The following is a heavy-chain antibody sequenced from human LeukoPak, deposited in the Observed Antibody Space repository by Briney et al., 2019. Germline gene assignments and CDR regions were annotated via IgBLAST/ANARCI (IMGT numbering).Heavy chain of an antibody. Sequence: PGGSLRLSCAASGFIFSAYIMDWVRQAPGKGLEWIGRIRKKPAGYTTEYAASVKGRFVISRDNSKDSVFLQMHSLETEDTAVYYCTREGGEGDFWGQGTMVTVSS. J-gene: IGHJ3*01. CDR1: GFIFSAYI. CDR2: IRKKPAGYTT. V-gene: IGHV3-72*01. D-gene: IGHD3-16*01. CDR3: TREGGEGDF.